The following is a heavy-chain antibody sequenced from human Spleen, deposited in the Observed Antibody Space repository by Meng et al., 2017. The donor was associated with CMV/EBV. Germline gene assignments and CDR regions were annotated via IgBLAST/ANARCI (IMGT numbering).Heavy chain of an antibody. Sequence: SETLSLTCSVSDGSITSTKFYWGWIRQPPGKGLEWVGVGYYTGSSYYSPSLKSRLTISIDTSKIQFSLKVTSLTAADTAVYYCGRGLRAYACGSPFDSWGQGTLVTVSS. J-gene: IGHJ4*02. CDR2: GYYTGSS. V-gene: IGHV4-39*07. CDR1: DGSITSTKFY. D-gene: IGHD1-26*01. CDR3: GRGLRAYACGSPFDS.